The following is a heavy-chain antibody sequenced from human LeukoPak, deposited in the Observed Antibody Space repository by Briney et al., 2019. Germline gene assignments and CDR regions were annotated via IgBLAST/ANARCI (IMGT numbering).Heavy chain of an antibody. CDR3: ARDQREWKPLHYYYYGMDV. Sequence: GGSLRLSCAASGFTFSSYAMHWVRQAPGKGLEWVAVISYDGSNKYYADSVKGRFTISRDNSKNTLYLQMNSLRAEDTAVYYCARDQREWKPLHYYYYGMDVWGQGTTVTVSS. J-gene: IGHJ6*02. CDR1: GFTFSSYA. V-gene: IGHV3-30-3*01. CDR2: ISYDGSNK. D-gene: IGHD3-3*01.